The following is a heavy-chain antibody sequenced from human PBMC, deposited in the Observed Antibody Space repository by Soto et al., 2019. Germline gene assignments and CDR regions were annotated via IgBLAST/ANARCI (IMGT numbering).Heavy chain of an antibody. V-gene: IGHV4-59*08. Sequence: QVQLQESGPGLLKPSETLSLTCTVSYASINNYHWTWIRQPPGKGLEWIAYIYYTGTTNFNPSLKSRVTISMDRSKNQFSLKLRSVTASDTAVYYCATLRGLGEGSPYFDSWGQGRMVIVSS. CDR1: YASINNYH. J-gene: IGHJ4*02. CDR2: IYYTGTT. CDR3: ATLRGLGEGSPYFDS. D-gene: IGHD3-10*01.